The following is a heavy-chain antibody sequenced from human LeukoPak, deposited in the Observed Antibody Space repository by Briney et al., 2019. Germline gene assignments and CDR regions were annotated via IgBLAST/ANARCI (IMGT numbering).Heavy chain of an antibody. V-gene: IGHV4-34*01. CDR1: GGSFSGQY. D-gene: IGHD4-11*01. CDR3: ARDRYSNSFYYYYAMDA. CDR2: INHRGST. J-gene: IGHJ6*02. Sequence: SETLSLTCAVFGGSFSGQYWSWIRQPPGKGLEWIGEINHRGSTTYNPSLKSRVTISVDTSKSQFSLKVRSLTAADTAVYYCARDRYSNSFYYYYAMDAWGQGTTVTVSS.